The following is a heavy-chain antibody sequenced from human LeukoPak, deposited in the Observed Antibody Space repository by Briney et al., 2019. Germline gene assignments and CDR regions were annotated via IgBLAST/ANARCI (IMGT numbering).Heavy chain of an antibody. CDR3: ARDCSSTSCYWWGFDY. D-gene: IGHD2-2*01. J-gene: IGHJ4*02. Sequence: SETLSLTCTVSGGSISSYYWSWIRQPAGKGLEWIGRIYTSGSTNYNPSLKSRVAMSVDTSKNQFSLKLSSVTAADTAVYYCARDCSSTSCYWWGFDYWGQGTLVTVSS. V-gene: IGHV4-4*07. CDR1: GGSISSYY. CDR2: IYTSGST.